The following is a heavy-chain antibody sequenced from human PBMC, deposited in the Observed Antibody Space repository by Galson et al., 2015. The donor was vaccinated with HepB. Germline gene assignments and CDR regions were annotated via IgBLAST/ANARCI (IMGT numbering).Heavy chain of an antibody. J-gene: IGHJ4*02. Sequence: QSGAEVKKPGESPRISCTGSGSSFTSYWISWVRQMPGKGLEWMGRIDPSDSYTNYSPSFPGHVTISADKSISTAYLQWSSLKASDTAMYYCARREAATTAFDYWGQGTLVTVSS. D-gene: IGHD5-24*01. V-gene: IGHV5-10-1*01. CDR3: ARREAATTAFDY. CDR2: IDPSDSYT. CDR1: GSSFTSYW.